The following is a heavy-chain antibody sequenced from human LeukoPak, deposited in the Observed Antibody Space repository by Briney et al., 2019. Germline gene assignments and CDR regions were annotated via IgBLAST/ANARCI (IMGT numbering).Heavy chain of an antibody. CDR2: IIPILGIA. Sequence: SVKVSCKASGYTFTGYYMHWVRQAPGQGLEWMGRIIPILGIANYAQKFQGRVTITADKSTSTAYMELSSLRSEDTAVYYCARDRGTIVVVPAASVYYYYGMDVWGQGTTVTVSS. V-gene: IGHV1-69*04. D-gene: IGHD2-2*01. CDR3: ARDRGTIVVVPAASVYYYYGMDV. J-gene: IGHJ6*02. CDR1: GYTFTGYY.